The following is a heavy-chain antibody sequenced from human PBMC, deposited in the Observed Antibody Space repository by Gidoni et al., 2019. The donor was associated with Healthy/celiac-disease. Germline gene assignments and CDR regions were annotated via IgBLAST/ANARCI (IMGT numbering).Heavy chain of an antibody. J-gene: IGHJ5*02. V-gene: IGHV1-58*01. CDR1: GFTFTSSA. D-gene: IGHD3-22*01. Sequence: QMQLVQSGPEVKKPGTSVKVSCKASGFTFTSSAVQWVRQARGQRLEWIGWIVVGSGNTNYAQKFQERVTITRDMSTSTAYMELSSLRSEDTAVYYCAAELQDDYYDSSLDPWGQGTLVTVSS. CDR3: AAELQDDYYDSSLDP. CDR2: IVVGSGNT.